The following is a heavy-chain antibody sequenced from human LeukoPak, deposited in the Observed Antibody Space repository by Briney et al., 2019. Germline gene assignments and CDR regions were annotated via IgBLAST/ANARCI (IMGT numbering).Heavy chain of an antibody. J-gene: IGHJ4*02. Sequence: GGSLRLSCGASGFTFRDYAMIWVRQAPGKGLEWVSTISKSGDWTYYADSVKGRFTVSRDNSKNTLYVQMSSLRAGDTAVYYCAKMSGWELENYFFDYWGQGTLVTVSS. CDR2: ISKSGDWT. D-gene: IGHD1-26*01. V-gene: IGHV3-23*01. CDR1: GFTFRDYA. CDR3: AKMSGWELENYFFDY.